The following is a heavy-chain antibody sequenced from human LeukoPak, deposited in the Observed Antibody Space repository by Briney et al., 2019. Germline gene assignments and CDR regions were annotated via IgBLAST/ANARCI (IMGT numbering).Heavy chain of an antibody. D-gene: IGHD2-8*02. CDR1: GFTFFSYG. J-gene: IGHJ4*02. V-gene: IGHV3-30*02. CDR3: ATYRQVLLPFES. CDR2: IRYDGSNK. Sequence: GGSLRLSCAASGFTFFSYGMHWVRQAPGKGLEWVAFIRYDGSNKYYADSVKGRFTISRDNSKSTLSLQMNSLRAEDTAIYYCATYRQVLLPFESWGQGTLVTVSS.